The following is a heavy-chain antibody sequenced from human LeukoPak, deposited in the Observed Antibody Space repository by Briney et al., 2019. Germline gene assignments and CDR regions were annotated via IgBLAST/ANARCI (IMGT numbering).Heavy chain of an antibody. CDR2: IYHSGNT. Sequence: KPSETLSLTCAVSGDSISSSHWWSWVRRSPGKGLEWIGEIYHSGNTNYNPSVKSRVAISLDKASNQFSLRLTSVTAADTAMYFCAREEMPGKFDYWGQGILVTVSS. CDR3: AREEMPGKFDY. V-gene: IGHV4-4*02. J-gene: IGHJ4*02. D-gene: IGHD1-26*01. CDR1: GDSISSSHW.